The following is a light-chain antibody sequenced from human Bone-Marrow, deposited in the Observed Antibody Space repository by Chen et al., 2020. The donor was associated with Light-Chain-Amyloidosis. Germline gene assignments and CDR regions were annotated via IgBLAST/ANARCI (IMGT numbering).Light chain of an antibody. V-gene: IGLV6-57*01. CDR1: SGSIATNY. CDR2: EDD. J-gene: IGLJ3*02. Sequence: NFMLTQPHSVSESPGTTVIISCTRSSGSIATNYVQWYQQRPGRSPTTGIYEDDQRPSGVPDRFSGSIDRSSNSASLTISGLKTEDEADYDCQSYQGSSQGVFGGGTKLTVL. CDR3: QSYQGSSQGV.